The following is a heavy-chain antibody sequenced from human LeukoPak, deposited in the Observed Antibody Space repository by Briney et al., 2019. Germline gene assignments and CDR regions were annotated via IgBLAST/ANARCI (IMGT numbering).Heavy chain of an antibody. CDR3: ARDLYYGSGSYYIDY. V-gene: IGHV3-21*01. J-gene: IGHJ4*02. Sequence: GGSLRLSCAASGFTFSSYSMNWVRQAPGKGLEWVSSISSSSSYIYYADSVKGRFTISRDNAKNSLYLQMNSLRAEDTAVYYCARDLYYGSGSYYIDYWGQGTLVIVSS. CDR1: GFTFSSYS. CDR2: ISSSSSYI. D-gene: IGHD3-10*01.